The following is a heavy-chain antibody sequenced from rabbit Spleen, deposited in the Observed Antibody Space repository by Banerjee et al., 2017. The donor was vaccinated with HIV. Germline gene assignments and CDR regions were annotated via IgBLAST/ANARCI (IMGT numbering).Heavy chain of an antibody. J-gene: IGHJ2*01. CDR2: IYGGNSGSI. CDR3: ARDQTGNNFAFLTQFDL. V-gene: IGHV1S40*01. CDR1: GFSLSRGNY. D-gene: IGHD7-1*01. Sequence: QSLEESGGDLVKPGASLTLTCTASGFSLSRGNYMCWVRQAPGKGLEWIACIYGGNSGSIWYASWAKGRFTISKTSSTTVTLQMISLTAADTATYFCARDQTGNNFAFLTQFDLWGPGTLVTVS.